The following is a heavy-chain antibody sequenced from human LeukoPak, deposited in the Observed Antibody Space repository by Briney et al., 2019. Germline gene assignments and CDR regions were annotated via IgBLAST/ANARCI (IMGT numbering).Heavy chain of an antibody. CDR2: ISATTGTT. Sequence: GVSPRLYCAASGFTFSSYAMSWIRQAPGKGLEWLSAISATTGTTFYADSVKGRFTISRDASKPALYLQMNNLRAEDTAVYYCATNTSYGARYFDCWGQGTLVTVSS. D-gene: IGHD4-17*01. J-gene: IGHJ4*02. V-gene: IGHV3-23*01. CDR1: GFTFSSYA. CDR3: ATNTSYGARYFDC.